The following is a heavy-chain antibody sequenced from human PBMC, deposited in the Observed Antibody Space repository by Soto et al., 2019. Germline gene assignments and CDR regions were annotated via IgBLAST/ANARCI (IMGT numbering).Heavy chain of an antibody. D-gene: IGHD5-18*01. CDR1: GITFSRYW. CDR3: ARALGYGNI. V-gene: IGHV3-7*04. Sequence: EVQLVESGGGLVQPGGSLRLSCAASGITFSRYWMSWVRQAPGKVLEWVANIKQDGSEKFYVDSVKGRFTISRDNAKNSLYLLMNSMRAEDTAVNYCARALGYGNIWGQGTMVTVSS. CDR2: IKQDGSEK. J-gene: IGHJ3*02.